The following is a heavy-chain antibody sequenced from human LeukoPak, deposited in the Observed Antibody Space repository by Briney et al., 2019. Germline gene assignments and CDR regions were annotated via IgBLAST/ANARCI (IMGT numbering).Heavy chain of an antibody. Sequence: GGSLRLSCAASGFTFSSYEMNWVRQAPGKGLEWVSYISSSGSTIYYADSVKGRFTISRDNAKNSLYLQMNSLRAEDTAVYYCAKDHEVRGAIRSSAFDIWGQGTMVTVSS. CDR2: ISSSGSTI. V-gene: IGHV3-48*03. CDR3: AKDHEVRGAIRSSAFDI. CDR1: GFTFSSYE. J-gene: IGHJ3*02. D-gene: IGHD3-10*01.